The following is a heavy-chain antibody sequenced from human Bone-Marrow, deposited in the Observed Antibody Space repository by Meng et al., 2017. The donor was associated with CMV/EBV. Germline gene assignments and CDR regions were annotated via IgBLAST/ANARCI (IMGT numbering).Heavy chain of an antibody. V-gene: IGHV3-30*02. CDR3: AKDRNYYDSSGLYFHD. D-gene: IGHD3-22*01. J-gene: IGHJ1*01. CDR2: IRFDGSEK. CDR1: GFIFNSFG. Sequence: GGSLRLSCGASGFIFNSFGMHWVRQAPGKGLEWVAFIRFDGSEKYYVDSVRGRFTVSRDNFKNILYLQMNSLRPEDTAVYYCAKDRNYYDSSGLYFHDWGQGPLVTVSS.